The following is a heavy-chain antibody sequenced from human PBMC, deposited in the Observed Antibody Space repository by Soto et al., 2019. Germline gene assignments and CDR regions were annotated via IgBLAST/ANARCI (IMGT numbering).Heavy chain of an antibody. J-gene: IGHJ4*02. Sequence: PGGSLRLSCAASGFTFSDYWMSWVRQAPGKGPEWVANIKFDGSEKQYVDSVKGRFSISRDNSRNSLFLQMNSLRAGDTAVYYCVKDGGYCSSTTCYSPRNHYFDSCGQGTLVTVSS. CDR3: VKDGGYCSSTTCYSPRNHYFDS. CDR1: GFTFSDYW. D-gene: IGHD2-2*01. V-gene: IGHV3-7*03. CDR2: IKFDGSEK.